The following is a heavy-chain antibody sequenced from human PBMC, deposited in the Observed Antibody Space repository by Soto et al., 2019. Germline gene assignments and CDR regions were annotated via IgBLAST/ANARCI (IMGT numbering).Heavy chain of an antibody. Sequence: AYVKVSCKXSGGTFSSYAISWVRQAPGQGLEWMGGIIPIFGTANYAQKFQGRVTITADESTSTAYMGLSSLRSEDTAVYYCSRESRYDSSGYGDAFDIWGQGTMVTVSS. J-gene: IGHJ3*02. CDR2: IIPIFGTA. CDR1: GGTFSSYA. V-gene: IGHV1-69*01. CDR3: SRESRYDSSGYGDAFDI. D-gene: IGHD3-22*01.